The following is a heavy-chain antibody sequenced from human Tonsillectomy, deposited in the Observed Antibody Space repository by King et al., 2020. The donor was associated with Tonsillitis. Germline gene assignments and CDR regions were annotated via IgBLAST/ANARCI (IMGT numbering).Heavy chain of an antibody. CDR3: ARDRDDSNFDY. J-gene: IGHJ4*02. Sequence: VQLVESGGGVVQPGRSLRLSCAASGFTFSSYDIHWVRQAPGKGLEWVAVISYDGNNKYYADSVQGRFTISRDNSKNSLYLQMNSLRAEDTAVYYCARDRDDSNFDYWGQGTLVTVSS. CDR2: ISYDGNNK. V-gene: IGHV3-33*05. CDR1: GFTFSSYD. D-gene: IGHD2-21*02.